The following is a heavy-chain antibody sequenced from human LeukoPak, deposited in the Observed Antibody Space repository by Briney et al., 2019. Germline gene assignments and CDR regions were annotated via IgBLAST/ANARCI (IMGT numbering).Heavy chain of an antibody. CDR1: GGSISSSNW. J-gene: IGHJ4*02. V-gene: IGHV4-4*02. D-gene: IGHD3-10*01. CDR2: IYHSGST. Sequence: PSETLSLTCAVSGGSISSSNWWSWVRQPPGKGLEWIGEIYHSGSTNYNPSLKSRVTISVDKSKNQFSLKLSSVTAADTAVYYCARSARGVTINYFDYWGQGTLVTVSS. CDR3: ARSARGVTINYFDY.